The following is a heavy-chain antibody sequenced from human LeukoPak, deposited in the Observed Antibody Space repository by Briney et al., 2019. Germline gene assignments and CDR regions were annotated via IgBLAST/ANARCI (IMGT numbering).Heavy chain of an antibody. CDR1: GFTFTSYA. V-gene: IGHV3-23*01. Sequence: GGSLRLSCAASGFTFTSYAMSWVRQAPGKGLEWVSTISGSDDSTYYADSVKGRFTISRDNSKNTLYLQMNSLRAEDTAVYYCAKGLLLSYYFDYWGQGTLVTVSS. CDR2: ISGSDDST. CDR3: AKGLLLSYYFDY. D-gene: IGHD2-15*01. J-gene: IGHJ4*02.